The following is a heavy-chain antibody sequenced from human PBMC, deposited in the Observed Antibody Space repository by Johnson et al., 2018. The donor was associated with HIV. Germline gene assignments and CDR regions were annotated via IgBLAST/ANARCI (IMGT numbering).Heavy chain of an antibody. D-gene: IGHD6-6*01. CDR2: IWYDGSNK. J-gene: IGHJ3*02. Sequence: QVQLVESGGGVVQPGRSLRLSCAASGFTFSSYGMHWVRQAPGKGLEWVAVIWYDGSNKYYADSVKGRFTISRDNSKNTLYLQMNSLRAEDTAVYYCARVPGGAARAGGGAFDIWGQGTMVTVSS. CDR3: ARVPGGAARAGGGAFDI. CDR1: GFTFSSYG. V-gene: IGHV3-33*01.